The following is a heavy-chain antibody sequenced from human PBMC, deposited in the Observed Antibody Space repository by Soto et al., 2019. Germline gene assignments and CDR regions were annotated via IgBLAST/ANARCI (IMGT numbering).Heavy chain of an antibody. J-gene: IGHJ4*02. Sequence: ASVKVSCKASGGTFSSYAISWVRQAPGQGLEWMGGIIPIFGTANYAQKFQGRVTITADESTSTAYMELSSLRSEDTAVYYCARDRSIAAAGTDYFDYWGQGTLVTVSS. V-gene: IGHV1-69*13. D-gene: IGHD6-13*01. CDR3: ARDRSIAAAGTDYFDY. CDR1: GGTFSSYA. CDR2: IIPIFGTA.